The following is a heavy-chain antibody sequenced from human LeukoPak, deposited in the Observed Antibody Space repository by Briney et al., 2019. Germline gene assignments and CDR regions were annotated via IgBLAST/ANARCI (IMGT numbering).Heavy chain of an antibody. CDR1: GGSFSGYH. CDR3: ARGIFYSSGWYLDY. D-gene: IGHD6-19*01. V-gene: IGHV4-34*01. J-gene: IGHJ4*02. Sequence: PSETLSLTCAVYGGSFSGYHWSWIRQPPGKGLEWIGEINHSGSTNCNPSLKSRVTISVDTSKNQFSLKLSSVTAADTAVYYCARGIFYSSGWYLDYWGQGTLVTVSS. CDR2: INHSGST.